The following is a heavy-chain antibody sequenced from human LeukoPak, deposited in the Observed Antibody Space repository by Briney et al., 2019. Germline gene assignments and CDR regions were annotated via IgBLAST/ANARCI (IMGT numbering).Heavy chain of an antibody. Sequence: SETLSLTCTVSGGSISSYYWSWIRQPAGKGLEWIGRIYTSGSTNYNPSLKIRVTMSVDTSKNQFSLNLSSVTAADTAVYYCARAVEDGYCSGGSCYADAFDIWGQGTMVTVSS. J-gene: IGHJ3*02. D-gene: IGHD2-15*01. CDR2: IYTSGST. V-gene: IGHV4-4*07. CDR3: ARAVEDGYCSGGSCYADAFDI. CDR1: GGSISSYY.